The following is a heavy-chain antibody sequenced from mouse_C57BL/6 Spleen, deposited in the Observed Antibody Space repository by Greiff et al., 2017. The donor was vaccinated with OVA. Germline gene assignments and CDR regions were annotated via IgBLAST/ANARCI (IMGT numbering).Heavy chain of an antibody. V-gene: IGHV1-69*01. CDR2: IDPSDSYT. D-gene: IGHD1-1*01. J-gene: IGHJ4*01. CDR1: GYTITSYW. CDR3: ERKPTVVATDYYDMDY. Sequence: QVQLQQPGAELVMPGASVKLSCKASGYTITSYWMHWVKQRPGQGLEWIGEIDPSDSYTNYNPKFKGKSTLTVDKSSSTAYMQLSSLTSEDSAVYYGERKPTVVATDYYDMDYWGQGTSVTVSS.